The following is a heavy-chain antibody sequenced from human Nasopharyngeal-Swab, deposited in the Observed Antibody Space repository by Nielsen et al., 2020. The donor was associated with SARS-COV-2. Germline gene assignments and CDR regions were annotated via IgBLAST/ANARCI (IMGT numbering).Heavy chain of an antibody. J-gene: IGHJ3*02. D-gene: IGHD3-3*01. V-gene: IGHV3-74*01. Sequence: GGSLRLSCVASGFTFSSYWMNWVRQAPGKGLVWVSRISGDGSATTYADSVQGRFTISRDNAKNSLFLQMNSLRAEDTAVYYCARGYDFRSGSNAFDIWGQGTMVTVSS. CDR1: GFTFSSYW. CDR2: ISGDGSAT. CDR3: ARGYDFRSGSNAFDI.